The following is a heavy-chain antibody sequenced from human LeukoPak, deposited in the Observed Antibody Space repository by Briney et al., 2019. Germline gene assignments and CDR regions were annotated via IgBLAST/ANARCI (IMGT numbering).Heavy chain of an antibody. J-gene: IGHJ4*02. CDR1: GGSIISHY. CDR3: ARVAGRWLPARYFDY. D-gene: IGHD5-24*01. CDR2: IYHSGST. V-gene: IGHV4-59*11. Sequence: SETLSLTCTVSGGSIISHYWSWIRQPPGKGLEWIGYIYHSGSTNYNPSLKSRVTISVDTSKNQFSLKLSSVTAADTAVYYCARVAGRWLPARYFDYWGQGTLVTVSS.